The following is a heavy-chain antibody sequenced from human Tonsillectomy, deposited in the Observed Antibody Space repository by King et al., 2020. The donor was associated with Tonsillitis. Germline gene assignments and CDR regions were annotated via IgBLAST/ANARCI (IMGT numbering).Heavy chain of an antibody. V-gene: IGHV3-23*04. Sequence: VQLVESGGGLVQPGGSLRLSCAASGFTFSGYAMTWVRQAPGKGLEWVSAINSDGGRTSYADSVKGRFTISRENSKNTLYLQMNSLRDEDTAVYYCAKGGRWEDYYSYGMDVWGQGTTVTVSS. CDR1: GFTFSGYA. CDR3: AKGGRWEDYYSYGMDV. J-gene: IGHJ6*02. CDR2: INSDGGRT. D-gene: IGHD1-26*01.